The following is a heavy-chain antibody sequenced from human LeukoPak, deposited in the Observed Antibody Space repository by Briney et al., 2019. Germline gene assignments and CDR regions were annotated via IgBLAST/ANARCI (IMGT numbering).Heavy chain of an antibody. CDR1: GFTFTAYN. CDR3: ARDTLDYYYYYYMDV. V-gene: IGHV3-30*02. J-gene: IGHJ6*03. CDR2: IRYDGSNN. Sequence: GGSLRLSCAASGFTFTAYNMNWVRQAPGKGLEWVAFIRYDGSNNYYADSVKGRFTISRDNSKNTLYLQMNSLRAEDTAVYYCARDTLDYYYYYYMDVWGKGTTVTVSS. D-gene: IGHD3-16*01.